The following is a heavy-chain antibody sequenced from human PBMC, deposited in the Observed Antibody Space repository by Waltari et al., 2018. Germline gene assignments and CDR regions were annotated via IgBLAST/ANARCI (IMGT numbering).Heavy chain of an antibody. Sequence: EVQLVESGGGLVQPGGSLRLACAASGFSFSKAGMCWVRQAPGKGRGWVGSIKPDGIEKTYVDSVKGRFTISRDNDENSLYLQMNSLRAEDTGVYYCARHINYARDYWGHGTLVTVSS. CDR2: IKPDGIEK. CDR1: GFSFSKAG. V-gene: IGHV3-7*01. J-gene: IGHJ4*01. CDR3: ARHINYARDY. D-gene: IGHD1-7*01.